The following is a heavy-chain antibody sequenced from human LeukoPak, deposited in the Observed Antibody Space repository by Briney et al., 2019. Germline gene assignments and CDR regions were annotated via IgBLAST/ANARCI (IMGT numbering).Heavy chain of an antibody. J-gene: IGHJ4*02. D-gene: IGHD3-22*01. CDR2: IIPIFGTA. V-gene: IGHV1-69*13. CDR1: GGTFSSYA. CDR3: ARGGYYDSTRRYYFDY. Sequence: GASVKVSCKASGGTFSSYAISWVRQAPGQGLEWMGGIIPIFGTANYAQKFQGRVTITADESTSTAYMELSSLRSEDTAVYYCARGGYYDSTRRYYFDYWGQGTLVTVSS.